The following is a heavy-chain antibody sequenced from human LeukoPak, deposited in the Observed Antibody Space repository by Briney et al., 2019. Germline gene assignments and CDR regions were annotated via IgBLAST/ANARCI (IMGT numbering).Heavy chain of an antibody. D-gene: IGHD1-26*01. J-gene: IGHJ2*01. CDR2: ISGSGGST. CDR1: GFTFSSYG. V-gene: IGHV3-23*01. Sequence: TGGSLRLSCAASGFTFSSYGMSWVRQAPGKGLEWVSAISGSGGSTYYADSVKGRFTISRDNSKNTLYLQMNSLRAEDTAVYYCAKAGFSGSYSRQVYWYFDLWGRGTLVTVSS. CDR3: AKAGFSGSYSRQVYWYFDL.